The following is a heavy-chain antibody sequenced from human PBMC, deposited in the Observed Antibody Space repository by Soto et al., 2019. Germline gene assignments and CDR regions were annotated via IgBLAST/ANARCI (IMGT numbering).Heavy chain of an antibody. CDR2: IFYSGTT. J-gene: IGHJ4*02. V-gene: IGHV4-31*03. Sequence: SETLSLTCTVSGGSISSGGYYWSWIRQHPGKGLEWIGYIFYSGTTNYDPSLKSRVTISVDTSKNQFSLKLNSATAADTAVYYCAREYYDVLTGYSRFDYWGPGTLVTVSS. CDR3: AREYYDVLTGYSRFDY. CDR1: GGSISSGGYY. D-gene: IGHD3-9*01.